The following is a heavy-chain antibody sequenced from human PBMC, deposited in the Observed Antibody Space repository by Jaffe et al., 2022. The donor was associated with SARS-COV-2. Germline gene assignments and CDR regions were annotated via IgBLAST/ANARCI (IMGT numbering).Heavy chain of an antibody. Sequence: QVQLVESGGGVVQPGRSLRLSCAASGFTFSSYAMHWVRQAPGKGLEWVAVISYDGSNKYYADSVKGRFTISRDNSKNTLYLQMNSLRAEDTAVYYCARWGGSGGSPVPFDYWGQGTLVTVSS. D-gene: IGHD1-26*01. V-gene: IGHV3-30-3*01. CDR3: ARWGGSGGSPVPFDY. J-gene: IGHJ4*02. CDR2: ISYDGSNK. CDR1: GFTFSSYA.